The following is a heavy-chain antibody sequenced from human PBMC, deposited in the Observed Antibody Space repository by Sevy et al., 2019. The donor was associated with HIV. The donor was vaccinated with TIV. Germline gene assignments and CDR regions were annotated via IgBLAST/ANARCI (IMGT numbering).Heavy chain of an antibody. CDR3: VRADPAQHFDS. J-gene: IGHJ4*02. V-gene: IGHV1-46*01. CDR1: GDTLTNNY. CDR2: IDPSGGNA. Sequence: ASVKVSCNASGDTLTNNYMHWVRQAPGQGLEWMGIIDPSGGNASYAQKFQGRVTMTRDTSTSTLYMDLSSLRSEDTAVYYCVRADPAQHFDSWGQGTLVTVSS.